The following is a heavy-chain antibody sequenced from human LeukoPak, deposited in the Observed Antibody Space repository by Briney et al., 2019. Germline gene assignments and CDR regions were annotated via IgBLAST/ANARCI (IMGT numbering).Heavy chain of an antibody. V-gene: IGHV4-61*02. CDR2: IYTSGST. J-gene: IGHJ6*02. D-gene: IGHD1-26*01. CDR3: ARELLVGATMDSDYYYGMDV. CDR1: GGSISSRGYY. Sequence: KASQTLSLTCTVSGGSISSRGYYWSWIRQPAGKGLEWIGRIYTSGSTNYNPSLKSRVTMSVDTSKNQFSLKLSSVTAADTAVYYCARELLVGATMDSDYYYGMDVWGQGTTVTVSS.